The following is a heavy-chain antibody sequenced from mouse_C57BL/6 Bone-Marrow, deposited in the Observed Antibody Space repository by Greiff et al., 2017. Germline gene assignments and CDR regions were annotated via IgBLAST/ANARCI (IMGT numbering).Heavy chain of an antibody. CDR1: GFTFSSYG. Sequence: EVQRVESGGDLVKPGGSLKLSCAASGFTFSSYGMSWVRQTPDKRLEWVATISSGGSYTYYPDSVKGRFTISRDNAKNTLYLQMSSLKSEDTAMYDCARHEGLGDGYLLYFDYWGQGTTLTVSS. CDR2: ISSGGSYT. V-gene: IGHV5-6*01. J-gene: IGHJ2*01. D-gene: IGHD2-3*01. CDR3: ARHEGLGDGYLLYFDY.